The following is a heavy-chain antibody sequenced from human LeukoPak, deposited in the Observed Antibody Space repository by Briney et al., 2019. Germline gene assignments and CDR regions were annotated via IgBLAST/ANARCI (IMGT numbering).Heavy chain of an antibody. V-gene: IGHV1-8*01. CDR3: ARGRRMWFGELLYSKNWFDP. D-gene: IGHD3-10*01. J-gene: IGHJ5*02. CDR1: GYTFTSYD. Sequence: ASVKVSCKASGYTFTSYDINWVRQATGQGLEWMGRMNPNSGNTGYAQKFQGRVTMTRNTSISTAYMELSSLRSEDTAVYYCARGRRMWFGELLYSKNWFDPWGQGTLVTVSS. CDR2: MNPNSGNT.